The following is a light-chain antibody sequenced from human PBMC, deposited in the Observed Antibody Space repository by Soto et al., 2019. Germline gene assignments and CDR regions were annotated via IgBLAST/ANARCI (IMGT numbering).Light chain of an antibody. J-gene: IGKJ1*01. CDR3: QQYGSSPGT. CDR1: QSVTSNY. V-gene: IGKV3-20*01. Sequence: EIVLTQSPGTLSLSPGERATLSCRASQSVTSNYLAWYQQKPGQAPRLLLFGASIRDTGIPDRFSGSGSGTDFTLTIRRLESEDFAVYSCQQYGSSPGTFGQGTKVEIK. CDR2: GAS.